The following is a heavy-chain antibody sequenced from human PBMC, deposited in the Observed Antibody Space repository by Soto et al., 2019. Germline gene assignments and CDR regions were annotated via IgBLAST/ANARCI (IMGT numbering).Heavy chain of an antibody. CDR1: GFTFNSYG. CDR3: ARAFRGGDYSWNYCYYGMDV. V-gene: IGHV3-33*01. CDR2: IWFDGINE. D-gene: IGHD2-15*01. Sequence: QVQLVESGGGVVQPGRSLRLSCAASGFTFNSYGMHWVRQAPGKGLEWVAVIWFDGINEYYADSVNGRFTISRDNSKNTLYLQMDSLRGDDTAVYYCARAFRGGDYSWNYCYYGMDVWGQGTTVTVSS. J-gene: IGHJ6*02.